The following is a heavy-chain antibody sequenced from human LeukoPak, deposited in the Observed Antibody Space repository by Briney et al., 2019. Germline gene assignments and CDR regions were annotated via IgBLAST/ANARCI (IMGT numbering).Heavy chain of an antibody. CDR2: INHNGNVN. CDR1: GFTFSSYA. D-gene: IGHD3-16*01. CDR3: ARGGGLDV. Sequence: PGRSLRLSCAASGFTFSSYAMHWARQAPGEGLEWVASINHNGNVNYYVDSVKGRFTISRDNAKNSLYLQMSNLRAEDTAVYFCARGGGLDVWGQGATVTVSS. J-gene: IGHJ6*02. V-gene: IGHV3-7*03.